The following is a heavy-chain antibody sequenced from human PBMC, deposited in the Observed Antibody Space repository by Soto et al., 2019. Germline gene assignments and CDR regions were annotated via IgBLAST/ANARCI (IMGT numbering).Heavy chain of an antibody. CDR1: GFTFSNYE. CDR2: INTGSVI. J-gene: IGHJ4*02. CDR3: ARVWSGYSGVDY. Sequence: VQLVESGGGLVQPGGSLRLSCAASGFTFSNYEMNWVRQAPGKGLEWLSYINTGSVIYYADSVRGRFTISRDNAKNSVYLQMNSLRAEDTAVYYCARVWSGYSGVDYWGQGTLVTVSS. V-gene: IGHV3-48*03. D-gene: IGHD3-3*01.